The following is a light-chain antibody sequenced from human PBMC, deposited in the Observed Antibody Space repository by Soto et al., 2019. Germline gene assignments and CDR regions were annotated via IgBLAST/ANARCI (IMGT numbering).Light chain of an antibody. V-gene: IGKV3D-15*01. Sequence: EIVMTQSPATLSVSPGDGATLSCRASQSVDSNLAWYQQKPGQTPRLLIYGASTMPTGIPARFSGSGSGTEFPLTIIRLQSEDSAVYYCQQYNDWPLTFGGGTKVEIK. CDR3: QQYNDWPLT. CDR1: QSVDSN. J-gene: IGKJ4*01. CDR2: GAS.